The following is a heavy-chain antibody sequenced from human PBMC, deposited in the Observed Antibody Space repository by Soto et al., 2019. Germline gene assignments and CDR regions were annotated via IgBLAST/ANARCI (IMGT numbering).Heavy chain of an antibody. CDR3: ARHVPAAGYYYGMDV. Sequence: QVQLVESGAEVKKPGSSVKVSCKASGGTFSSCAISWVRQAPGQGLEWMGGIIPIFGTANYAQKFQGRVTITADESTSTAYMELSSLKSEDTAVYYCARHVPAAGYYYGMDVWGQGTTVTVSS. V-gene: IGHV1-69*12. D-gene: IGHD2-2*01. CDR2: IIPIFGTA. CDR1: GGTFSSCA. J-gene: IGHJ6*02.